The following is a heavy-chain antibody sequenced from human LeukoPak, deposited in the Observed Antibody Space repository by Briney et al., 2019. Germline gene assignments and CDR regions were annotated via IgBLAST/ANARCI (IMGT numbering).Heavy chain of an antibody. CDR1: GDSVSSHTVT. Sequence: SQTLSLTCAISGDSVSSHTVTWNWIRQSPSRGLEWLGRTYYRSKWSNGYALSVKSRIIINPDTSKNKFSLHLNPVTLEDTAVYYCARWESGQPSGFDYRGQGTPVTVSS. CDR2: TYYRSKWSN. CDR3: ARWESGQPSGFDY. D-gene: IGHD1-26*01. V-gene: IGHV6-1*01. J-gene: IGHJ4*02.